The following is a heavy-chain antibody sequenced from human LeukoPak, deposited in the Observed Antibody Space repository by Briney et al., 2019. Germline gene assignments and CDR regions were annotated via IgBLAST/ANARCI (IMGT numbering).Heavy chain of an antibody. D-gene: IGHD2-15*01. J-gene: IGHJ4*02. CDR2: IYYSGST. Sequence: PSETLSLTCTVSGGSISSYYWSWIRQPPGKGLEWIGYIYYSGSTNYNPSLKSRVTISVDTSKNQFSLKLSSVTAADTAVYYCARGYCSGGSCYPTSGYDYWGQGTLVTVSS. CDR1: GGSISSYY. V-gene: IGHV4-59*01. CDR3: ARGYCSGGSCYPTSGYDY.